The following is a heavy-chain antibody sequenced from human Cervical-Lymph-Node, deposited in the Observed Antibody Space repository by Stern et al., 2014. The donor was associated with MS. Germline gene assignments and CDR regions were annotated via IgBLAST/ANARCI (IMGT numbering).Heavy chain of an antibody. CDR1: GFTFDDYA. CDR2: ISWNSGNI. J-gene: IGHJ3*02. CDR3: AKDVVRRDIAMVTFLFGAFDI. D-gene: IGHD5-18*01. Sequence: QLVESGGDLVQPGRSLTLSCAASGFTFDDYAMHWVRQAPGQGLEWVSGISWNSGNIGYADSGKGRFTMSGDTAKNTLYLQMNSLRAEDTALDYCAKDVVRRDIAMVTFLFGAFDIWGQGTMVTVSS. V-gene: IGHV3-9*01.